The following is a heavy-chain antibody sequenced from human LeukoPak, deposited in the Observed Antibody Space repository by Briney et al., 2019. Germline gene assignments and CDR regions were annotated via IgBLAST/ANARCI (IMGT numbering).Heavy chain of an antibody. D-gene: IGHD4-17*01. J-gene: IGHJ5*02. CDR2: ISGSGGST. CDR3: AKDQGGDYLWSPNWFDP. CDR1: GFTFSSYA. V-gene: IGHV3-23*01. Sequence: GGSLRLSCAASGFTFSSYAMSWVRQAPGKGLEWVSAISGSGGSTYYADSVKGRFTISRDNSKNTLYLQMNSLRAEDTAVYYCAKDQGGDYLWSPNWFDPWGQGTLVTVSS.